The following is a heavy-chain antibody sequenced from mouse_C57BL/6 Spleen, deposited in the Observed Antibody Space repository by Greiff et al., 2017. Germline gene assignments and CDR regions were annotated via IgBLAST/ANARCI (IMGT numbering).Heavy chain of an antibody. CDR3: AGAPITAVVATSQYWYFGV. V-gene: IGHV1-26*01. Sequence: EVQLQQSGPELVKPGASVKISCKASGYTFTDYYMNWVKQSHGKSLEWIGDINPNNGGTSYNQKFKGKATLTVDKSSSTAYMALRSLTSEGSAVYYCAGAPITAVVATSQYWYFGVWGTGTTVTVSS. CDR2: INPNNGGT. J-gene: IGHJ1*03. CDR1: GYTFTDYY. D-gene: IGHD1-1*01.